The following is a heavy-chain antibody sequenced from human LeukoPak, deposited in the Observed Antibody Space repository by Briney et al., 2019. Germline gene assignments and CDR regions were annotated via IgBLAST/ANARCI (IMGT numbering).Heavy chain of an antibody. CDR1: GGSISSYY. CDR3: ARRYSSGPFDP. J-gene: IGHJ5*02. Sequence: SETLSLTCTVSGGSISSYYWSWIRQPPGKGLEWIGYIYYSGSTNYNPSLKSRVTISVDTSKNQFSLKLSSVTAADTAVYYCARRYSSGPFDPWGQGTLVTVSS. V-gene: IGHV4-59*01. D-gene: IGHD6-19*01. CDR2: IYYSGST.